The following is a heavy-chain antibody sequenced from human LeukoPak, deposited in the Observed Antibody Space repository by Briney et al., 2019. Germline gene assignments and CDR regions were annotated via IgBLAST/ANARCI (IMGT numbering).Heavy chain of an antibody. V-gene: IGHV4-34*01. Sequence: SETLSLTCAVYGGSFSGYYWSWIRLPPGKGLEWIGEINHSGSTNYNPSLKSRVTISVDTSKNQFSLKLSSVTAADTAVYYCARGPGSNGYYWGQGTLVTVSS. CDR2: INHSGST. CDR1: GGSFSGYY. J-gene: IGHJ4*02. D-gene: IGHD3-10*01. CDR3: ARGPGSNGYY.